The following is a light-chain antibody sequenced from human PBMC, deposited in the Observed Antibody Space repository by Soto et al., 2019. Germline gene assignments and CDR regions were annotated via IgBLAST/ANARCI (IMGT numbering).Light chain of an antibody. CDR1: TGAVTSGHY. J-gene: IGLJ3*02. Sequence: QTVVTQEPSLTVSPGGTVTLTCGSSTGAVTSGHYPYWFQQKPGQAPRTLIYDTSNKHSWTPARFSGSLLGDKAALTLSGAQPEDEAEYYCLLSYSNAQYVMFGGGTKLTVL. CDR2: DTS. CDR3: LLSYSNAQYVM. V-gene: IGLV7-46*01.